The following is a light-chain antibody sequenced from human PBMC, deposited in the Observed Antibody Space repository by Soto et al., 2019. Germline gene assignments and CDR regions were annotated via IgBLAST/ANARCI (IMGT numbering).Light chain of an antibody. V-gene: IGKV3-20*01. CDR3: HQYDSSPLT. Sequence: EIVLTQSPGTLSLSPGERATLSCRASQSVSSSYLAWYQQKPGQAPRLLIYGASSRATGIPDRFSGSGSETDFTRTISRLEPEDFSVYYCHQYDSSPLTVGGGTKVEIK. CDR2: GAS. CDR1: QSVSSSY. J-gene: IGKJ4*01.